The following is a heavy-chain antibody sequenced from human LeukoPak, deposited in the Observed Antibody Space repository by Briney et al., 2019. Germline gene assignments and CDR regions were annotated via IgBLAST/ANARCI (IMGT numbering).Heavy chain of an antibody. J-gene: IGHJ4*02. CDR3: ALSLRGVAAAGPFDY. CDR2: IRYDGSNK. CDR1: GFTFSSYG. D-gene: IGHD6-13*01. V-gene: IGHV3-30*02. Sequence: GGSLRLSCAASGFTFSSYGMHWVRQAPGKGLEWVAFIRYDGSNKYYADSVKGRFTISRDNAKNTLYLQMNSLRAEDTAVYYCALSLRGVAAAGPFDYWGQGTLVTVSS.